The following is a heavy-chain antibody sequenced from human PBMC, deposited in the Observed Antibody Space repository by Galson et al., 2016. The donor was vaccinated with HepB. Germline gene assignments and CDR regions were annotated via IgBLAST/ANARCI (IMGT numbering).Heavy chain of an antibody. D-gene: IGHD2-15*01. CDR2: ITDSGGSA. J-gene: IGHJ6*02. CDR1: GFTFRTYA. Sequence: SLILFCAASGFTFRTYAMTWVRQAPGKGLEWVSTITDSGGSADFGDSVKGRLTISRDNSRNTLYLQMNTLRADDTAVYFCAKPQGYCFGARCDYQYGLDVWGQGTTVTVSS. CDR3: AKPQGYCFGARCDYQYGLDV. V-gene: IGHV3-23*01.